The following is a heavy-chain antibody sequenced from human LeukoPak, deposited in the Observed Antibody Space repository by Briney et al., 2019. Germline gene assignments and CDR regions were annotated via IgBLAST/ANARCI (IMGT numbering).Heavy chain of an antibody. D-gene: IGHD3-22*01. Sequence: GGSLRLSCAASGFTFSSYGMSWVRQAPGKGLEWVSAISGSGGSTYYADSVKGRFTISRDNSKNTLYLQMNSLRAEDTAVYYCAKSPTYYYDSSGYGGEYYFDYWGQGTLVTVSS. CDR1: GFTFSSYG. CDR2: ISGSGGST. V-gene: IGHV3-23*01. J-gene: IGHJ4*02. CDR3: AKSPTYYYDSSGYGGEYYFDY.